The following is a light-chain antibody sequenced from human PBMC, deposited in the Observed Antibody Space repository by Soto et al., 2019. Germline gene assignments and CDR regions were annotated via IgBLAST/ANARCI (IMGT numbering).Light chain of an antibody. Sequence: DIQMTQSPSSLSASVGDRVTITCRASQGISDYLAWFQQKPGKVPKLLIFAASTLQSVVPSRFSGSGSGTDFTLTINSLQPEDVATYYCQKYNSVPWTFGQGTKVEIK. CDR2: AAS. CDR1: QGISDY. V-gene: IGKV1-27*01. CDR3: QKYNSVPWT. J-gene: IGKJ1*01.